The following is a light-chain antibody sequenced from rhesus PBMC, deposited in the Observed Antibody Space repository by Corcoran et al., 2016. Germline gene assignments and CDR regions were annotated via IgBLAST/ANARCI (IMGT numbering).Light chain of an antibody. CDR2: KAS. J-gene: IGKJ1*01. V-gene: IGKV1-25*01. CDR1: ENVNNY. Sequence: DIQMTQSPSSLSASVGDRVTITCRASENVNNYLHWYQQKPGKAPKLLIYKASTLQSGVPSRFSGSGSGTDFTLTISSLQPEDFAPYYCQQHNSYPWTFGQGTKVEIK. CDR3: QQHNSYPWT.